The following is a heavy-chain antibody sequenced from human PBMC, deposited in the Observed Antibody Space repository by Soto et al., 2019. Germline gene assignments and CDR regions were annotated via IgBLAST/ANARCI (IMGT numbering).Heavy chain of an antibody. J-gene: IGHJ4*02. V-gene: IGHV4-39*01. Sequence: QLQLQESGPGLVKPSETLSLTCNVSGVSISDTSYYWGWIRQPTGKGLEWIGTVYFNGKTFYNPSPKSRLTISVYRSKNQISLRLTSVTAADTAVYYCARQASYWGQGTLVAVSS. CDR1: GVSISDTSYY. CDR2: VYFNGKT. CDR3: ARQASY.